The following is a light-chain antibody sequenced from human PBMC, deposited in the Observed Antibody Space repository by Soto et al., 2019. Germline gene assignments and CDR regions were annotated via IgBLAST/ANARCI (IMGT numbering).Light chain of an antibody. CDR3: QTWGNGSGV. CDR1: SWHSSYA. J-gene: IGLJ3*02. CDR2: LNSDGSH. V-gene: IGLV4-69*01. Sequence: QLVLTQSPSASASLGASVKLTCTLSSWHSSYAIAWHQQQPEKGPRYLMKLNSDGSHSKGDGIPDRFSGSSSGAERYLTISRLQSEDEADYYCQTWGNGSGVFGGGTKLTVL.